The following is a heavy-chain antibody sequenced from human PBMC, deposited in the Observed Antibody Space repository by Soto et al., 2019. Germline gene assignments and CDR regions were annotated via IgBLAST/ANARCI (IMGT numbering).Heavy chain of an antibody. CDR3: ARDPATQDNDNLTGYLHFDY. J-gene: IGHJ4*02. CDR2: ISYDGDHK. CDR1: GFSFSTYA. V-gene: IGHV3-30-3*01. D-gene: IGHD3-9*01. Sequence: QVQLVESGGGVVQPGRSLRLSCAASGFSFSTYAMHWVRQTPGKGLEWVAVISYDGDHKYYTDSVKGRFTISRDNSKNTLYLLMNSLRSEDTAIYYCARDPATQDNDNLTGYLHFDYWGQGTLVTVSS.